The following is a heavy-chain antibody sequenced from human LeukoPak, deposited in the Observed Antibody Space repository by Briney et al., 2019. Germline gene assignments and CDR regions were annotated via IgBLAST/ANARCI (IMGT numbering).Heavy chain of an antibody. J-gene: IGHJ6*03. Sequence: GASVTVSCRTSGYTFTSYGISWVRQAPGQGVEWMGWISADNGKTNYAQKLQGRVTMTTDTSTTTAYMELRSLRSDDTAVYYCARRGYPVYYYYMDVWGKGTTVTISS. D-gene: IGHD5-12*01. V-gene: IGHV1-18*01. CDR3: ARRGYPVYYYYMDV. CDR1: GYTFTSYG. CDR2: ISADNGKT.